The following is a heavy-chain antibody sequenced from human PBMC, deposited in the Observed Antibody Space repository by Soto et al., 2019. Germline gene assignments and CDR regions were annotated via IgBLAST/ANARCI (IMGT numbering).Heavy chain of an antibody. CDR3: GNGRVRDGGNGRGY. Sequence: GGSLRLSCAASGFAFSSYAMSWVRQAPGKGLEWVSAISGSGGSTYYADSVKGRFTISRDNSKNTLYLQMNSLRAEDTAVYSCGNGRVRDGGNGRGYWGQGTLGAVAS. CDR1: GFAFSSYA. V-gene: IGHV3-23*01. J-gene: IGHJ4*02. D-gene: IGHD2-8*01. CDR2: ISGSGGST.